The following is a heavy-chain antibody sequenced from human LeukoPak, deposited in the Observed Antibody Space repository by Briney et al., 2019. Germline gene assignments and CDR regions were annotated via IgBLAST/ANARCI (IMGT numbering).Heavy chain of an antibody. V-gene: IGHV3-7*01. CDR1: GFTFTKYW. J-gene: IGHJ4*02. D-gene: IGHD6-6*01. Sequence: GGSLRLSCAASGFTFTKYWMTWVRQAPGKGLEWVGNIKQDGSDKNYMDSVKDRFTISRDNSKNTLYLQMNSLRAEDTAVYYCAKDPSEYSSSSLGYWGQGTLVTVSS. CDR2: IKQDGSDK. CDR3: AKDPSEYSSSSLGY.